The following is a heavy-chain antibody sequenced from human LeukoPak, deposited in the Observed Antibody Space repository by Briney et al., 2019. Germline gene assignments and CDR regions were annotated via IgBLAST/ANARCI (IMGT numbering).Heavy chain of an antibody. D-gene: IGHD6-25*01. J-gene: IGHJ5*02. CDR2: INPNSGGT. CDR1: GYTFTHYY. V-gene: IGHV1-2*02. CDR3: ARDTSGGPYNYFDP. Sequence: ASVKVSCKASGYTFTHYYIYWVRQAPGQGLELMGWINPNSGGTNYAQKFLGRVTMTRDTSISTAYMELSSLRPDDTAVYYCARDTSGGPYNYFDPWGQGTLVTVSS.